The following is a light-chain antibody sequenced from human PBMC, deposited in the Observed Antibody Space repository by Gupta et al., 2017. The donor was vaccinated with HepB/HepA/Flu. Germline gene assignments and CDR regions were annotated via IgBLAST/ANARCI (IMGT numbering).Light chain of an antibody. CDR3: LQHNSFPWT. CDR2: GAV. J-gene: IGKJ1*01. Sequence: DIKMTKSQSSLSASVEARVTITCRPSKGIRNDLSWFQQKPGKAPQRLIYGAVDLQSGVPSRFSGSGSGTEFTLTISSLQPEDFATYYCLQHNSFPWTFGQGTKVEIK. V-gene: IGKV1-17*01. CDR1: KGIRND.